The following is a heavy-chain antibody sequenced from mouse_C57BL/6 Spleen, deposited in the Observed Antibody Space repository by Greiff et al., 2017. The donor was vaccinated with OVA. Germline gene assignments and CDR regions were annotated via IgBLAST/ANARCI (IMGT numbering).Heavy chain of an antibody. CDR3: ARSEGYDYDDAFAY. CDR1: GFNIKDYY. CDR2: IEPEDGET. V-gene: IGHV14-2*01. Sequence: VHVKQSGAELVKPGASVKLSCTASGFNIKDYYMHWVKQRTEQGLEWIGRIEPEDGETKYAPKFQGKATITADTSSNTAYLQLSSLTSEDTAVYYCARSEGYDYDDAFAYWGQGTLVTVSA. J-gene: IGHJ3*01. D-gene: IGHD2-4*01.